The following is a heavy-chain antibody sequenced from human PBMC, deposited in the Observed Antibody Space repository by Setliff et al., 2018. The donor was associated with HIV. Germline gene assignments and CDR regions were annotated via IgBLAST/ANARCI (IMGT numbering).Heavy chain of an antibody. J-gene: IGHJ6*02. CDR3: ARGYYGSDLQNGMDV. Sequence: GGSLRLSCAASGFTFSSYWMYWVRQAPGKGLVWVSRLNTDGSSTKYADSVKGRFTISRDNVKNTLYLQMNSLRGEDTAVYFCARGYYGSDLQNGMDVWGQGTTVTVSS. CDR1: GFTFSSYW. D-gene: IGHD3-10*01. V-gene: IGHV3-74*03. CDR2: LNTDGSST.